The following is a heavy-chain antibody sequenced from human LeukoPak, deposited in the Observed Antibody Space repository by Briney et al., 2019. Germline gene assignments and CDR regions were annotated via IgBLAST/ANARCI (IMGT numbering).Heavy chain of an antibody. CDR2: IKEDGREK. J-gene: IGHJ4*02. Sequence: GGSHRLSCVGSGFSFTDAWMSWVRQAPGKGLEWVAKIKEDGREKYYVDSVKGRFTISRDNAKNSLYLQMNSLRAEDTAVYYCAKDEVGGHFEYWGQGTLVTVSS. CDR3: AKDEVGGHFEY. D-gene: IGHD1-26*01. V-gene: IGHV3-7*01. CDR1: GFSFTDAW.